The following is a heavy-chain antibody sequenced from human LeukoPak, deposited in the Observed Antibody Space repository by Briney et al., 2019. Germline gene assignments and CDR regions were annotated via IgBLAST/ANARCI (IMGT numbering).Heavy chain of an antibody. CDR3: ATSGYSYGLDY. V-gene: IGHV3-53*01. D-gene: IGHD5-18*01. J-gene: IGHJ4*02. CDR1: GFTFTSYA. Sequence: PGGSLRLSCAASGFTFTSYAMTWVRQAPGKGLEWVSVIYSGGSTYYADSVKGRFTISRDNSKNTLYLQMNSLRAEDTAVYYCATSGYSYGLDYWGQGTLVTVSS. CDR2: IYSGGST.